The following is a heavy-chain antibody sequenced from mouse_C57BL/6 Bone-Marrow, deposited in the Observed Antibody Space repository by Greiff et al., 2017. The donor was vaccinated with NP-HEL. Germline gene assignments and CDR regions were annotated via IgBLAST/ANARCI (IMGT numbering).Heavy chain of an antibody. J-gene: IGHJ1*03. CDR1: GYTFTSYW. Sequence: QVQLQQSGAELMKPGSSVKLSCKASGYTFTSYWMHWVKQRPIQGLEWIGNIDPSDSETHYNQKFKDKATLTVDKSSSTAYMQLSSLTSEDSAVYYCARGLDSNYWYFDVWGTGTTVTVSS. D-gene: IGHD2-5*01. CDR2: IDPSDSET. CDR3: ARGLDSNYWYFDV. V-gene: IGHV1-52*01.